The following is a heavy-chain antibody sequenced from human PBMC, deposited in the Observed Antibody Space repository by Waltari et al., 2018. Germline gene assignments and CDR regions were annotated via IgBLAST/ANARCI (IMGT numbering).Heavy chain of an antibody. Sequence: QVQLVQSGAEVKKPGASVKVSCKASGYTFTSYAMHWVRQAPGQRLEWMGWINAGNGNTKYSQKFQGRVTITRDTSASTAYMELSSLRSEDTAVYYCARDGVYVLNAFDIWGQGTMVTVSS. D-gene: IGHD2-8*01. V-gene: IGHV1-3*01. CDR2: INAGNGNT. J-gene: IGHJ3*02. CDR1: GYTFTSYA. CDR3: ARDGVYVLNAFDI.